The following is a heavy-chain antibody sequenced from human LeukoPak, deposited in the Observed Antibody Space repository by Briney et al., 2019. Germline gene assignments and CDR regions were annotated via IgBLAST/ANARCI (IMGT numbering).Heavy chain of an antibody. CDR1: GYTLTELS. D-gene: IGHD3-9*01. CDR2: FDPEDGET. Sequence: ASVKVSCKVSGYTLTELSMHWVRQAPGKGLEWMGGFDPEDGETIYAQKLQGRVTMTTDTSTSTAYMELRSLRSDDTAVYYCARGYYDSTVYYYYGMDVWGQGTTVTVSS. J-gene: IGHJ6*02. CDR3: ARGYYDSTVYYYYGMDV. V-gene: IGHV1-24*01.